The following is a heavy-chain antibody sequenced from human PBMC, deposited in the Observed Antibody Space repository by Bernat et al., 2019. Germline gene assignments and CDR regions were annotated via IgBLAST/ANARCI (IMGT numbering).Heavy chain of an antibody. CDR3: ARGDYYDSSGYYYGRAFDI. Sequence: QVQLVESGGGVVQPGRSLRLSCAASGFTFSSYAMHWVRQAPGKGLEWVAVISYDGSNNYYADSVKGRFTISRDNSKNTLYLQMNSLRAEDTAVYYCARGDYYDSSGYYYGRAFDIWGQGTMVTVSS. V-gene: IGHV3-30-3*01. J-gene: IGHJ3*02. D-gene: IGHD3-22*01. CDR1: GFTFSSYA. CDR2: ISYDGSNN.